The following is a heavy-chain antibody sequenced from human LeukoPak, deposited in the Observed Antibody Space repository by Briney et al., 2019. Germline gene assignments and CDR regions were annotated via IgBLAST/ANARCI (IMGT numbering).Heavy chain of an antibody. V-gene: IGHV1-2*02. CDR2: INPNSGGT. Sequence: ASVKVSCKASGYTFTGYYIHLVRQAPGQGLEWMGWINPNSGGTNYAQKFQGRVTMTRDTSISTAYMELRRLRSDDTAVYYCARDSSGSYRIAFDKWGQGTMVTVSS. D-gene: IGHD1-26*01. CDR3: ARDSSGSYRIAFDK. J-gene: IGHJ3*02. CDR1: GYTFTGYY.